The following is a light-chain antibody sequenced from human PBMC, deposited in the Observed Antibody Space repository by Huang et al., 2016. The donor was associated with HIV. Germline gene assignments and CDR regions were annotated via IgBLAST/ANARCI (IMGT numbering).Light chain of an antibody. CDR2: DAS. CDR3: QQRSNWPRT. CDR1: QSVSNY. Sequence: EIVLTQSPATLSLSPGERATLSCRARQSVSNYLHWDRHRPGKAPRLILYDASNRATVIPVRFSGSGSGTDFTLTISSLEPEDFAVYYCQQRSNWPRTFGQGTKVEI. V-gene: IGKV3-11*01. J-gene: IGKJ1*01.